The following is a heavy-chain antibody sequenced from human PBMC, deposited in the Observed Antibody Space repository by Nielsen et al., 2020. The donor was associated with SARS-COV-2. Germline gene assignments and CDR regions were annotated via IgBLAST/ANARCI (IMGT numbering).Heavy chain of an antibody. CDR3: ARDRSIAAPLLGYYYYGMDV. D-gene: IGHD6-6*01. V-gene: IGHV3-11*01. CDR2: ISSSGSTI. CDR1: GGSFSGYY. Sequence: LSLTCAVYGGSFSGYYWSWIRQAPGKGLEWVSYISSSGSTIYYADSVKGRFTISRDNAKNSLYLQMNSLRAEDTAVYYCARDRSIAAPLLGYYYYGMDVWGQGTTVTVSS. J-gene: IGHJ6*02.